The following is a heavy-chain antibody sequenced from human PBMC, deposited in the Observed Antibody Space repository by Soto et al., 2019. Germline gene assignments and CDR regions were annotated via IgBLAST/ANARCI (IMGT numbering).Heavy chain of an antibody. CDR1: GGSISNYF. CDR3: ARGKRWFGGDLDS. V-gene: IGHV4-59*08. Sequence: QVQLQESGPGLVKPSETLSLTCTVSGGSISNYFWTWIRQPPGKGLEWIGYIYYTGRTNYNPPLKRRVTISLDTSKNKVSLKLSSMNAAEPAVYYCARGKRWFGGDLDSWGQGTLVTVSS. D-gene: IGHD3-10*01. J-gene: IGHJ4*02. CDR2: IYYTGRT.